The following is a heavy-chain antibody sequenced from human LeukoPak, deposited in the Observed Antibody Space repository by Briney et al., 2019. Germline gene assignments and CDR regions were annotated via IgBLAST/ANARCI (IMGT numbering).Heavy chain of an antibody. CDR1: GGSISSYY. CDR3: ARSHKAMAGEGLFDY. J-gene: IGHJ4*02. D-gene: IGHD5-18*01. V-gene: IGHV4-59*01. Sequence: PSETLSLTCTVSGGSISSYYWSWIRQPPGKGLEWIGYIYYSENTNYNPSLKSRVTISVDTSKNQFSLKLSSVTAADTAVYYCARSHKAMAGEGLFDYWSQGTLVTVSS. CDR2: IYYSENT.